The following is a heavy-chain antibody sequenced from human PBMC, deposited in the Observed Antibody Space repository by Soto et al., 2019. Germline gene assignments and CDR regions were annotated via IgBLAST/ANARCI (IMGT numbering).Heavy chain of an antibody. CDR3: ARVPAASYYYYYMDV. CDR1: GYTFTSYD. Sequence: QVQLVQSEAEVKKPGASVKVSCKASGYTFTSYDINWVRQATGQGLEWMGWMNPNSGNTGYAQKFQGRVTMTRNTSISTAYMELSSLRSEDTAVYYCARVPAASYYYYYMDVWGKGTTVTVSS. D-gene: IGHD2-2*01. J-gene: IGHJ6*03. CDR2: MNPNSGNT. V-gene: IGHV1-8*01.